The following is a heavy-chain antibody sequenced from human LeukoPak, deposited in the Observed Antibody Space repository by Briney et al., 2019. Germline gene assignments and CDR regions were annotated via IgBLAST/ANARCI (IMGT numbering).Heavy chain of an antibody. CDR2: INPSGGST. Sequence: ASVKVSCKASGYTLTSYYMHWVRQAPGQGLEWMGIINPSGGSTSYAQKFQGRVTMTRDTSTSTVYMELSSLRSEDTAVYYCARTVWSGILQISYGMDVWGQGTTVTVSS. CDR3: ARTVWSGILQISYGMDV. D-gene: IGHD3-3*01. CDR1: GYTLTSYY. V-gene: IGHV1-46*01. J-gene: IGHJ6*02.